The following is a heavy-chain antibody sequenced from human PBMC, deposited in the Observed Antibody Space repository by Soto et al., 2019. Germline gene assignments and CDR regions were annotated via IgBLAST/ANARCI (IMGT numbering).Heavy chain of an antibody. CDR3: ARHVYYYDSSGYYLAYYYYGMDV. J-gene: IGHJ6*02. V-gene: IGHV5-51*01. D-gene: IGHD3-22*01. CDR2: IYPGDSDT. CDR1: GYSFTSYW. Sequence: GESLKISCKGSGYSFTSYWIGWVRQMPGKGLEWMGIIYPGDSDTRYSPSFQGQVTILADKSISTAYLQWSSLKASDTAMYYCARHVYYYDSSGYYLAYYYYGMDVWGQGTTVTVSS.